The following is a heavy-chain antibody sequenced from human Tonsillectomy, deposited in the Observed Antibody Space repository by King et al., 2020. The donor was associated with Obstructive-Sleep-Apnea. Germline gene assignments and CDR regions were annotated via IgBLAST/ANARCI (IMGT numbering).Heavy chain of an antibody. Sequence: VQLVESGAEVKKPGASVKVSCKASGYTFTSYYMHWVRQAPGQGLEWMGIINPSGGSTSYAQKFQGRVTMTRDTPTSTGYMELGSLRSGETAGYYCARAGYYGSGSPIKPFDYWGQGTLVTVSS. CDR2: INPSGGST. CDR3: ARAGYYGSGSPIKPFDY. J-gene: IGHJ4*02. CDR1: GYTFTSYY. D-gene: IGHD3-10*01. V-gene: IGHV1-46*01.